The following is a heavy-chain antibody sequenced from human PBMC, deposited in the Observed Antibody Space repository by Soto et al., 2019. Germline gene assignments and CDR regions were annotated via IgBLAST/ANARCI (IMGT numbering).Heavy chain of an antibody. D-gene: IGHD2-2*01. CDR1: GGSISSSNW. J-gene: IGHJ4*02. CDR3: ARGPWGIGGYAPYYFDY. CDR2: IYHSGST. V-gene: IGHV4-4*02. Sequence: PSETLSLTCAVSGGSISSSNWWSWVRQPPGKGLEWIGEIYHSGSTNYNPSLKSRVTISVDKTKNQFSLKLSSVTAADTAVYYCARGPWGIGGYAPYYFDYWGQGTLVTVSS.